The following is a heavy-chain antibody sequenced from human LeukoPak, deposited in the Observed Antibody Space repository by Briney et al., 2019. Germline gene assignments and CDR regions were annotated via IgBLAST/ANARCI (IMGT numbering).Heavy chain of an antibody. V-gene: IGHV3-48*04. Sequence: PGGSLRLSCAASGFTFSSYAMSWVRQAPGKGLEWVSYISSSGSTIYYADSVKGRFTISRDNAKNSLYLQMNSLRAEDTAVYYCARVRPGIAAALGPFDYWGQGTLVTVSS. J-gene: IGHJ4*02. CDR1: GFTFSSYA. CDR2: ISSSGSTI. CDR3: ARVRPGIAAALGPFDY. D-gene: IGHD6-13*01.